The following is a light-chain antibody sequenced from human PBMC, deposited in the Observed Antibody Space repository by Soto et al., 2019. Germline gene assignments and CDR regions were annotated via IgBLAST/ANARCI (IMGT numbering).Light chain of an antibody. CDR2: DVI. CDR1: SSDFGIYNG. CDR3: SSYTTSSTYV. J-gene: IGLJ1*01. V-gene: IGLV2-18*02. Sequence: QSVLTQPPSVSGSPGQSVTISCTGTSSDFGIYNGVSWYQQPPGTAPKLMIYDVINRPSGVPDRFSGSKSGNTASLTISGLQAEDEADYYCSSYTTSSTYVFGTGTKLTVL.